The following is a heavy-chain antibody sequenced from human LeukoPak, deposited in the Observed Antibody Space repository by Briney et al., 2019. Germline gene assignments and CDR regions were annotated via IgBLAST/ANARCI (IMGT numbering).Heavy chain of an antibody. CDR1: GGSIGGHY. D-gene: IGHD3-16*01. J-gene: IGHJ6*02. V-gene: IGHV4-59*11. CDR3: ARFGVDYDMDV. Sequence: SETLSLTCSVSGGSIGGHYWTWIRQPPGKGLEWIGQIHYTGKPDYNPSLKSRITISVDTSKNQVSLQVSSVTAADSAIYYCARFGVDYDMDVWGHGTSVTVFS. CDR2: IHYTGKP.